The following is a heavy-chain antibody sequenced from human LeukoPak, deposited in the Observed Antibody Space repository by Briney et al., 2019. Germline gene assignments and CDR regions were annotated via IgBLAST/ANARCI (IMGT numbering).Heavy chain of an antibody. D-gene: IGHD6-19*01. V-gene: IGHV3-30-3*01. CDR2: ISHDGSNK. CDR3: ARARSGWYGEFDY. J-gene: IGHJ4*02. CDR1: GFTFSSYA. Sequence: PGGSLRLSCAASGFTFSSYAMHWVRQAPGKGLEWVAVISHDGSNKYYADSVKGRFTISRDNSKNTLYLQMNSLRAEDTAVYYCARARSGWYGEFDYWGQGTLVTVSS.